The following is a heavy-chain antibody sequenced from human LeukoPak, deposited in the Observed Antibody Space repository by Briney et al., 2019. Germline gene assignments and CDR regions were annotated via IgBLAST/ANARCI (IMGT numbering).Heavy chain of an antibody. V-gene: IGHV4-39*07. CDR3: ARDSSDFRPFHY. D-gene: IGHD3-22*01. Sequence: SETLSLTCTVSGGSISSSSYYWGWIRQPPGKGLEWIGEINHSGSTNYNPSLKSRVTISVDTSKNQFSLKLSSVTAADTAVYYCARDSSDFRPFHYWGLGTLVTVPS. J-gene: IGHJ4*02. CDR2: INHSGST. CDR1: GGSISSSSYY.